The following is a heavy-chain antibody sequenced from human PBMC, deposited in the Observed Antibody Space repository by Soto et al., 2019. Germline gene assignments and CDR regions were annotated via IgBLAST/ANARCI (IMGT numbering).Heavy chain of an antibody. CDR2: ISGSSSTI. V-gene: IGHV3-48*01. CDR1: GFTFSSYG. D-gene: IGHD6-13*01. J-gene: IGHJ5*02. CDR3: ARPSLIAAAAWVDP. Sequence: EVQLVESGGGLVQPGGSLRLSCAASGFTFSSYGMNWVRQAPGKGLEWVSYISGSSSTIYHADSVRGRFTISRDNAKNSLSLQMNSLRAEDTAVYYCARPSLIAAAAWVDPWGQGTLVTVSS.